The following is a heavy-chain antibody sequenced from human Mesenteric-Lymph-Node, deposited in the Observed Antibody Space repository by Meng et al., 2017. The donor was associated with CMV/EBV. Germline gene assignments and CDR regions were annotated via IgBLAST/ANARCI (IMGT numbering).Heavy chain of an antibody. CDR2: IYPGDSDT. D-gene: IGHD1-1*01. J-gene: IGHJ4*02. CDR3: ARYDDSRGGLYFDH. Sequence: GESLKISCKGSGYSFSRYWIGWVRQMPGKGLEWMGMIYPGDSDTRDSPSFQGQVTFSIDKSVSTAYLHWGSLKGSDTAIYYCARYDDSRGGLYFDHWGQGALVTVSS. CDR1: GYSFSRYW. V-gene: IGHV5-51*01.